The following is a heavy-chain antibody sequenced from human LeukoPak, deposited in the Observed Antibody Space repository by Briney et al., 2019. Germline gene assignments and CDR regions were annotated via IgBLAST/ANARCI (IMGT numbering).Heavy chain of an antibody. V-gene: IGHV1-2*02. CDR2: INPNSGGT. CDR3: ARAHSSSWHYDY. J-gene: IGHJ4*02. CDR1: GYTFTGYY. Sequence: ASVKVSCKASGYTFTGYYMHWVRHAPGQGLEWMGWINPNSGGTNYAQKFQGRVTMTRDTTISTAYMELSRLRSDDTAVYYCARAHSSSWHYDYWGQGTLVTVSS. D-gene: IGHD6-13*01.